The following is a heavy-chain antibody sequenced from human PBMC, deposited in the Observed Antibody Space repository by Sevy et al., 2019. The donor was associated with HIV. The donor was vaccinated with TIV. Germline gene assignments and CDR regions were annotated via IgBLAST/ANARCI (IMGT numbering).Heavy chain of an antibody. Sequence: ASVKVSCKVSGRTLSELSMHWVRQAPGKGLEWMVTFNPEDGRTIYARKFQGRVTMTADTSTSTAYMELSSLRSEDTAVYYCTSTRENYESNGYYFDYWGQGTLVTVSS. D-gene: IGHD3-22*01. J-gene: IGHJ4*02. V-gene: IGHV1-24*01. CDR1: GRTLSELS. CDR2: FNPEDGRT. CDR3: TSTRENYESNGYYFDY.